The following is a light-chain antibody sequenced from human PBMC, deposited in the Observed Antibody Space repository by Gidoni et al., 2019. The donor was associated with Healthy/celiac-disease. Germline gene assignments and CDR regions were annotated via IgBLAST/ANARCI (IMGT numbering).Light chain of an antibody. CDR1: SSDVGGYNY. CDR2: DVS. Sequence: QSPLTQPASVSASPGQSITISCTGTSSDVGGYNYVSCYQQHPGKAPKLMIYDVSNRPSGVSNRFSGSKSGNTASLTISGLQAEDEADYYCSSYTSSSTVVFGGGTKLTVL. CDR3: SSYTSSSTVV. V-gene: IGLV2-14*01. J-gene: IGLJ2*01.